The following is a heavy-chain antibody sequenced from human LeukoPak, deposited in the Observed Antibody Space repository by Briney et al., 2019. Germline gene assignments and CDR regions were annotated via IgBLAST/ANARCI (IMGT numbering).Heavy chain of an antibody. J-gene: IGHJ4*02. D-gene: IGHD6-13*01. CDR1: GGSFSGYY. CDR2: INHSGST. Sequence: PSETLSLTCAVYGGSFSGYYWSWIRQPPGKGLEWIGEINHSGSTNYNPSLKSRVTISVDTSKNQFSLKLSSVTAADTAVYYCARGLSGSLATQLTIAAAGSEPPTAVDYWGQGTLVTVSS. V-gene: IGHV4-34*01. CDR3: ARGLSGSLATQLTIAAAGSEPPTAVDY.